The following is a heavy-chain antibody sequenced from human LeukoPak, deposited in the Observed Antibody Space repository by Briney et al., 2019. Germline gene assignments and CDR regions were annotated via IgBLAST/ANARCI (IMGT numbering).Heavy chain of an antibody. CDR1: GGSISSSSYY. Sequence: SETLSLTCTVSGGSISSSSYYWGWIRQPPGMGLEWIGSIYYSGSTYYNPSLKSRVTISVDTSKNQFSLKLSSVTAADTAVYYCAKIMVRGAIRYFDYWGQGTLVTVSS. J-gene: IGHJ4*02. V-gene: IGHV4-39*01. D-gene: IGHD3-10*01. CDR3: AKIMVRGAIRYFDY. CDR2: IYYSGST.